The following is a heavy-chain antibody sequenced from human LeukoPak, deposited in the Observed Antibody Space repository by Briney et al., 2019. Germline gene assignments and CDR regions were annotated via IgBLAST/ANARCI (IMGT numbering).Heavy chain of an antibody. D-gene: IGHD6-13*01. CDR2: IKQDGSEK. CDR1: GFTFSSYW. V-gene: IGHV3-7*01. J-gene: IGHJ5*02. Sequence: GGSLRLSCAASGFTFSSYWMSWVRQAPGKGLEWVANIKQDGSEKYYVDSVKGRFTISRDNAKNSLYLQMNSLRAEDTAVYYCARREYGSSWYEEFWFDPWGQGTLVTVSS. CDR3: ARREYGSSWYEEFWFDP.